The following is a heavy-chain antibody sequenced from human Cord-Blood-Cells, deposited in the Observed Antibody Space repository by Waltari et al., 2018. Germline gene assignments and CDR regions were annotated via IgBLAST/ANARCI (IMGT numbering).Heavy chain of an antibody. Sequence: QVQLQESGPGLVKPSETLSLTCTVSGGSISSYYWSWIRQPPGKGLEWIGYIYYSGSTNYSPSLKSRVTISGDTSKNQFSLKLSAVTAADTAVYYCARAYCGGDCYSYYYYYMDVWGKGTTVTVAS. CDR2: IYYSGST. D-gene: IGHD2-21*02. CDR1: GGSISSYY. V-gene: IGHV4-59*01. J-gene: IGHJ6*03. CDR3: ARAYCGGDCYSYYYYYMDV.